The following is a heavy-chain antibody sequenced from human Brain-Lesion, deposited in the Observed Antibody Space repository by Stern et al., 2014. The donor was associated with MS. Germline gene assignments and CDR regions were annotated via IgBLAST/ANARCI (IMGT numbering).Heavy chain of an antibody. D-gene: IGHD2-2*01. J-gene: IGHJ6*02. V-gene: IGHV4-61*02. CDR1: GGSISSGGYY. Sequence: QVQLQQSGPGLVKPSQTLSLSCTVSGGSISSGGYYWSWIRQPAGKGLEWIGRIFNSGSTSYNPSLKSRVPISIATSKNQFSLRLTPMTAADTAVYYCARGRVVPGFQYYATDVWGQGTTVIVSS. CDR3: ARGRVVPGFQYYATDV. CDR2: IFNSGST.